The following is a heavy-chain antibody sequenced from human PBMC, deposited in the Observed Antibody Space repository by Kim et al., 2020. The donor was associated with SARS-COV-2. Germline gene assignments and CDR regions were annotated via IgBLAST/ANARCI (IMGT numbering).Heavy chain of an antibody. V-gene: IGHV1-69*13. CDR1: GGTFSSYA. J-gene: IGHJ3*01. D-gene: IGHD2-15*01. Sequence: SVKVSCKASGGTFSSYAISWVRQAPGQGLEWMGWIIPIFGTANYAQKFQGRVTITADESTSTAYMELSSLRSEDTAVYDWATEGVVVVDATTAFDVWGQGTIVTVSS. CDR3: ATEGVVVVDATTAFDV. CDR2: IIPIFGTA.